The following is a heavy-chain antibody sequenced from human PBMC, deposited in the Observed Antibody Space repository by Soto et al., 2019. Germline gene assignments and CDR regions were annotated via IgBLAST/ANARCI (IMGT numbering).Heavy chain of an antibody. J-gene: IGHJ4*02. Sequence: EVQLFESGGGLVQPGGSLRLSCAASAFTISRYAMSWVRKAPGKVLEWVSAISDSGDTTHYADSVKGRFTISRDTSKSTLYLQMNTLRAEDTALYYCAKDKPGTTSFDDWGQGTLVIVSS. CDR1: AFTISRYA. CDR2: ISDSGDTT. V-gene: IGHV3-23*01. D-gene: IGHD1-1*01. CDR3: AKDKPGTTSFDD.